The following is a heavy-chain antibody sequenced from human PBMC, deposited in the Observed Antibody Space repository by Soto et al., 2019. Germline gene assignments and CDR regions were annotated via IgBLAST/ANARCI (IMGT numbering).Heavy chain of an antibody. CDR1: GFTFRSYG. V-gene: IGHV3-33*07. Sequence: GGSLRLSCAASGFTFRSYGMSWVRQTPGKGLEWLAIIQYDGSKEYYADSVKGRFSISRDNSKNTLDLQMNSLRAEDSAVYYCARDRTYYGSGAVGMDVWGQGTTVTVSS. J-gene: IGHJ6*02. CDR2: IQYDGSKE. CDR3: ARDRTYYGSGAVGMDV. D-gene: IGHD3-10*01.